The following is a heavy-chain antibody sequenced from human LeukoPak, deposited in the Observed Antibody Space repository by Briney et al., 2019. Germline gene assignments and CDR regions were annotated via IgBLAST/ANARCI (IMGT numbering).Heavy chain of an antibody. Sequence: SETLSVTCAVYGGSFSGYYWSWIRQPPGKGLEWIGEINHSGSTNYNPSLKSRVTISVDTSKNQFSLKLSSVTAADTAVYYCARLIYRSGWHFDHWGQGTLVTVSS. J-gene: IGHJ4*02. D-gene: IGHD6-19*01. CDR2: INHSGST. CDR1: GGSFSGYY. CDR3: ARLIYRSGWHFDH. V-gene: IGHV4-34*01.